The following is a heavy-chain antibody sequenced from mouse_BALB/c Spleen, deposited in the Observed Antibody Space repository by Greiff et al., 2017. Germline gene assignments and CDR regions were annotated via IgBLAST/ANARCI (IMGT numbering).Heavy chain of an antibody. Sequence: QVQLKESGAELAKPGASVKMSCKASGYTFTSYWMHWVKQRPGQGLEWIGYINPSTGYTEYNQKFKDKATLTADKSSSTAYMQLSSLTSEDSAVYYCARRGGNYGYFDYWGQGTTLTVSS. CDR1: GYTFTSYW. J-gene: IGHJ2*01. CDR2: INPSTGYT. CDR3: ARRGGNYGYFDY. V-gene: IGHV1-7*01. D-gene: IGHD2-1*01.